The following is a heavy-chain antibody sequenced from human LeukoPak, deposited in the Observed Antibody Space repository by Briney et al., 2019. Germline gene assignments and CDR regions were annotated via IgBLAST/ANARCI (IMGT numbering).Heavy chain of an antibody. V-gene: IGHV3-48*03. Sequence: PGGSLRLSCAASGFTFSSYEMNWVRQAPGKGLEWVSYISSSGSTIYYADSVKGRFTISRDNAKNSLYLQMNSLRAEDTAVYYCARVRYCSGGSCYKGYYMDVWGKGTTVTVSS. CDR3: ARVRYCSGGSCYKGYYMDV. D-gene: IGHD2-15*01. CDR1: GFTFSSYE. J-gene: IGHJ6*03. CDR2: ISSSGSTI.